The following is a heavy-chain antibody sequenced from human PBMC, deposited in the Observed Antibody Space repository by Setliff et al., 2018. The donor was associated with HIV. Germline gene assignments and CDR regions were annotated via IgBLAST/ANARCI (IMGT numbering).Heavy chain of an antibody. CDR2: IYYSGST. Sequence: SETLSLTCTVSGDSINIYYWSWIRQPPGKGLEWIGYIYYSGSTNYNPSLKSRVTISVDTSKNQFSLKLSSVTAADTSTYYCARPAPRGYSYGHYYFDYWGQGTLVTVSS. D-gene: IGHD5-18*01. J-gene: IGHJ4*02. CDR1: GDSINIYY. V-gene: IGHV4-59*08. CDR3: ARPAPRGYSYGHYYFDY.